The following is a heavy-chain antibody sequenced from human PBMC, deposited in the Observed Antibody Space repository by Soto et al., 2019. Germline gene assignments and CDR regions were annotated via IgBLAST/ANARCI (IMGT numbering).Heavy chain of an antibody. D-gene: IGHD4-4*01. V-gene: IGHV4-39*01. CDR1: GGSISSSSYY. CDR2: IYYSGST. Sequence: QLQLQESGPGLVKPSETLSLTCTVSGGSISSSSYYWGWIRQPPGKGLEWIGSIYYSGSTYYNPSLMSRVTIPVDTSKNQFSLKLSSVTAAETAVYYCVNDYCNYGWFDPWGQGTLVTVSS. J-gene: IGHJ5*02. CDR3: VNDYCNYGWFDP.